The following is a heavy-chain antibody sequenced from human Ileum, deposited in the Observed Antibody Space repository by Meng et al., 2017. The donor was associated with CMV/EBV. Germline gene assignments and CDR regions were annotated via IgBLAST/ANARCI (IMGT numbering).Heavy chain of an antibody. V-gene: IGHV3-23*01. CDR2: ISGSGGSA. J-gene: IGHJ4*02. Sequence: GGSLRLSCAASGFNFSSYAMSWVRQAPGRGLEWVSSISGSGGSAYYADSVKGRFTISRDIYRNTLYLQMNSLRAEETALYYCARDDFTTSSYDFWGQGTLVTVSS. CDR1: GFNFSSYA. D-gene: IGHD3/OR15-3a*01. CDR3: ARDDFTTSSYDF.